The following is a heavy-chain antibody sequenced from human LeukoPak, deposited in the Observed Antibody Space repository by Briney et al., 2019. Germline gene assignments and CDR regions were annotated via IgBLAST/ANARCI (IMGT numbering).Heavy chain of an antibody. J-gene: IGHJ5*02. CDR1: GYTLTGYY. CDR2: INPNSGGT. V-gene: IGHV1-2*02. D-gene: IGHD3-3*01. CDR3: ARGLEWLTRRHTWFDP. Sequence: GASVKVSCKASGYTLTGYYMHWVRQAPGQGLEWMGWINPNSGGTNYAQKFQGRVTMTRDTSISTAYMELRSLRSDDTAVYYCARGLEWLTRRHTWFDPWGQGTLVTVSS.